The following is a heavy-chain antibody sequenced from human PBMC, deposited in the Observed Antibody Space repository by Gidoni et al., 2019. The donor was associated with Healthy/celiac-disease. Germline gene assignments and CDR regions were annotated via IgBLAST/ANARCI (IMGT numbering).Heavy chain of an antibody. D-gene: IGHD6-13*01. CDR2: IYHSGST. Sequence: QVQLQESGPGLVKLSGMLSLTGAVPGGSSRSSNWWSSVRPPPGKGLEWIGEIYHSGSTNYKPSLKSRVTISVDKSKNQFTLKLSSVTAADTAVYYCARERFANRAAASPGGDWGQGTLVTVSS. J-gene: IGHJ4*02. CDR3: ARERFANRAAASPGGD. CDR1: GGSSRSSNW. V-gene: IGHV4-4*02.